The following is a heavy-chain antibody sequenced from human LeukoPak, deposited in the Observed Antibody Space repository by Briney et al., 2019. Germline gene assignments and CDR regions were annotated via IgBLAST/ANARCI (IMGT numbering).Heavy chain of an antibody. J-gene: IGHJ3*02. CDR1: GFTFSNAW. V-gene: IGHV3-15*01. D-gene: IGHD3-22*01. CDR2: IKSKTDGGTT. CDR3: TTEYYYDSSGDYAFDI. Sequence: GGSLRLSCAASGFTFSNAWMSWVRQAPGQGLEWVGRIKSKTDGGTTDYAAPVEGRFTISRDDSKNTLYLQMNSLKTGDTAVYYCTTEYYYDSSGDYAFDIWGQGTMVTVSS.